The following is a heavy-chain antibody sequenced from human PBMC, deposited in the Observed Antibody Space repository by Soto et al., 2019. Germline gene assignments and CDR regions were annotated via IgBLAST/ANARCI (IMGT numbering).Heavy chain of an antibody. V-gene: IGHV3-30*18. CDR2: ISYDETNK. CDR3: AKDRIAVPGGYYFDY. Sequence: PGGSLRLSCAASGFPFSSYAMHWVRQAPGKGLEWVAVISYDETNKYYADSVKGRFTISRDNSKNTLYLQMNSLRAEDTAVYYCAKDRIAVPGGYYFDYWGQGT. D-gene: IGHD6-19*01. J-gene: IGHJ4*02. CDR1: GFPFSSYA.